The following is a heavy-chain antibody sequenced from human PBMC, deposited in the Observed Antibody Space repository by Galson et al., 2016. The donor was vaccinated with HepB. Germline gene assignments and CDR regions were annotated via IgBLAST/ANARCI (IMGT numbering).Heavy chain of an antibody. V-gene: IGHV3-21*01. D-gene: IGHD5-18*01. CDR2: ISSSSSYI. CDR3: ARDRGIQLWSRDGFDY. CDR1: GFTFSTYS. J-gene: IGHJ4*02. Sequence: SLRLSCAASGFTFSTYSMNWVRQVPGKGLEWVSSISSSSSYIYYGDPLKGRFTISRDNDKNSLYLQMNSMRAEDTAVYYCARDRGIQLWSRDGFDYWGQG.